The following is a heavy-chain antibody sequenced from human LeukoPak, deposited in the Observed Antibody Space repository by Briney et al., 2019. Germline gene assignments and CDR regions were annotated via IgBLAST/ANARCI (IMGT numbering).Heavy chain of an antibody. D-gene: IGHD3-10*01. CDR3: ARGKIFYGSGSYPDY. CDR2: ISAYNGNT. CDR1: GYTFTSYG. V-gene: IGHV1-18*01. J-gene: IGHJ4*02. Sequence: ASVKVSRKASGYTFTSYGISWVRQAPGQGLEWMGWISAYNGNTNYAQKLQGRVTMTTDTSTSTAYMELRSLRSDDTAVYYCARGKIFYGSGSYPDYWGQGNLVTVSS.